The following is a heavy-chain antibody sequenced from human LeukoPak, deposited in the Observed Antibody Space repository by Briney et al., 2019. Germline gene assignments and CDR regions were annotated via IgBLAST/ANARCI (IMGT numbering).Heavy chain of an antibody. V-gene: IGHV3-11*01. Sequence: GGSLRLSCAASGFTFSSYAMSWIRQAPGKGLEWVSYISSSGSTIYYADSVKGRFTISRDNAKNSLYLQMNSLGAEDTAVYYCARGDGYNYVYYYGMDVWGQGTTVTISS. J-gene: IGHJ6*02. CDR2: ISSSGSTI. CDR3: ARGDGYNYVYYYGMDV. D-gene: IGHD5-12*01. CDR1: GFTFSSYA.